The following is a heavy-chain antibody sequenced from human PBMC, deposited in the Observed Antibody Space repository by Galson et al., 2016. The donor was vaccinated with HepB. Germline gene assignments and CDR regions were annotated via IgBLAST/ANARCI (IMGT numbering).Heavy chain of an antibody. CDR2: INPNSGDT. CDR3: AVLDTVVTAAGTGRDDS. Sequence: SVKVSCKASGYTFTDYYIYWVRQAPGQGLEWMGWINPNSGDTKSAQKFQGRVTMTRDTSLSTAYMELTRLRSDDTAVYFCAVLDTVVTAAGTGRDDSWGQGALVTVSS. J-gene: IGHJ4*02. CDR1: GYTFTDYY. D-gene: IGHD2-2*01. V-gene: IGHV1-2*02.